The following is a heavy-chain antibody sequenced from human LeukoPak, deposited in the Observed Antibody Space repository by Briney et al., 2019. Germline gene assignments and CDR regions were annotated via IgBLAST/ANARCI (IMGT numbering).Heavy chain of an antibody. CDR1: GSTLSSYA. Sequence: GASVKVSCKASGSTLSSYAIGGVRQAPGQGLEWMGRIIPIFGTANYAQKFQGRVTITADESTSTAYMELSSLRSEDTAVYYCAIPMIVGMNGMDVWGQGTTVTVSS. D-gene: IGHD3-22*01. CDR2: IIPIFGTA. CDR3: AIPMIVGMNGMDV. V-gene: IGHV1-69*13. J-gene: IGHJ6*02.